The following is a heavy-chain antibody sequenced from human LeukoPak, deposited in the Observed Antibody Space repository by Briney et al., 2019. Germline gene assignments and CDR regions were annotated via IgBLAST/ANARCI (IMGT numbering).Heavy chain of an antibody. D-gene: IGHD2-2*01. CDR2: IWYDGSNK. V-gene: IGHV3-33*01. CDR1: GFTFSSYG. J-gene: IGHJ4*02. Sequence: PGGSLRPSCAASGFTFSSYGMHWVRQAPGKGLEWVAVIWYDGSNKYYADSVKGRFTISRDNSKNTLYLQMNSLRAEDTAVYYCAIYCSSTSCIGGYWGQGTLVTVSS. CDR3: AIYCSSTSCIGGY.